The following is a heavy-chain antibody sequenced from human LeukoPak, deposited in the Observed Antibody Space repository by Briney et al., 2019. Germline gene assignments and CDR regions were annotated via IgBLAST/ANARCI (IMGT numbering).Heavy chain of an antibody. CDR2: ISAYNGNT. J-gene: IGHJ6*03. Sequence: ASVKVSCKAFGGSFSSEAISWVRQAPGQGLEWMGWISAYNGNTNYAQKLQGRVTMTTDTSTSTAYMELRSLRSDDTAVYYCARVTPYYYYYMDVWGKGTTVTVSS. V-gene: IGHV1-18*01. CDR3: ARVTPYYYYYMDV. CDR1: GGSFSSEA.